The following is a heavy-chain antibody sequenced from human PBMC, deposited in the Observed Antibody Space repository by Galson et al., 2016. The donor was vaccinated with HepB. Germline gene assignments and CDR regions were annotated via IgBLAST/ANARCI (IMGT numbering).Heavy chain of an antibody. D-gene: IGHD3-3*01. V-gene: IGHV4-4*02. CDR3: TRGSPGWPPFWSY. J-gene: IGHJ4*02. CDR1: GGSISSSHW. CDR2: IYHSGST. Sequence: SETLSLTCAVSGGSISSSHWWSWVRQPPGKGLEWIGEIYHSGSTNYNPSLKSRITMEVDKSKNSLAMRLTSVTAADTAVYYCTRGSPGWPPFWSYWGQGILVIVSS.